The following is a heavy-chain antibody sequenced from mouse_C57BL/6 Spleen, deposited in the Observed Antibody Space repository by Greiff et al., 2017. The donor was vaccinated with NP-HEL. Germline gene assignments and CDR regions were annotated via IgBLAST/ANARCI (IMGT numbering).Heavy chain of an antibody. J-gene: IGHJ2*01. Sequence: EVQLVESGGDLVKPGGSLKLSCAASGFTFSSYGMSWVRQTPDKRLEWVATISSGGSYTYYPDSVKGRFTISRDNAKNTLYLQMSSLKSEDTAMYYCASLYGSSSYYFDYWGQGTTLTVSS. CDR1: GFTFSSYG. V-gene: IGHV5-6*01. CDR2: ISSGGSYT. D-gene: IGHD1-1*01. CDR3: ASLYGSSSYYFDY.